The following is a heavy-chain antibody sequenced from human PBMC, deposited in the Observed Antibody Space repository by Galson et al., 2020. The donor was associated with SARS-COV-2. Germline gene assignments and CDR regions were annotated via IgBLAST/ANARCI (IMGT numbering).Heavy chain of an antibody. V-gene: IGHV4-4*02. D-gene: IGHD2-15*01. CDR3: ARGGPFSGGSYNWFDP. CDR1: GGSVSSSHW. CDR2: IYHTGNT. Sequence: SETLSLTCVVSGGSVSSSHWWTWVRQPPGEGLEWIGEIYHTGNTHYNPSLTGRLTISMDTSKTQFSLKLRYVTAADTAVYYCARGGPFSGGSYNWFDPWGQGILVTVSS. J-gene: IGHJ5*02.